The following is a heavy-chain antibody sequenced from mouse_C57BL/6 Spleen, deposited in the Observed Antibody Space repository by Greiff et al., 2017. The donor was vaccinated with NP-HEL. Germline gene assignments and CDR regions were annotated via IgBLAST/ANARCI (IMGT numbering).Heavy chain of an antibody. J-gene: IGHJ4*01. CDR1: GFTFSSYA. CDR3: ARGGRGAMDY. CDR2: ISDGGSYT. V-gene: IGHV5-4*03. D-gene: IGHD3-3*01. Sequence: EVNLVESGGGLVKPGGSLKLSCAASGFTFSSYAMSWVRQTPEKRLEWVATISDGGSYTYYPDNVKGRFTISRDNAKNNLYLQMSHLKSEDTAMYYCARGGRGAMDYWGQGTSVTVSS.